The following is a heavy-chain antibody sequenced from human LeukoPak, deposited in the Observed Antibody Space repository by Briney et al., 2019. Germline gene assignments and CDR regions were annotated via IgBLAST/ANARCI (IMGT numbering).Heavy chain of an antibody. CDR3: ARAPPQEYSSSWFDY. J-gene: IGHJ4*02. CDR2: ISYDGSNK. CDR1: GFTFSSYA. D-gene: IGHD6-13*01. V-gene: IGHV3-30-3*01. Sequence: QPGRSLRLSCAASGFTFSSYAMHWVRQAPGKGLEWVAVISYDGSNKYYADSVKGRFTISRDNSKNTLYLQMNSLRAEDTAVYYCARAPPQEYSSSWFDYWGQGTLVTVSS.